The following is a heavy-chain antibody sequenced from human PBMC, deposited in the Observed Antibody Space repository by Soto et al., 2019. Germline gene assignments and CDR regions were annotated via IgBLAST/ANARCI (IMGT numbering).Heavy chain of an antibody. D-gene: IGHD1-26*01. CDR3: ARGGGSLDY. V-gene: IGHV4-31*03. Sequence: QVQLQESGPGLVKPSQTLSLTCTVSGGSISSGDYYWSWIRQHPGKGLEWIGYINYSGSTYYNPPLKGGVNLSVDTSKNQFALKLSSVTAADTAVYYCARGGGSLDYWGQGTLVTVSS. J-gene: IGHJ4*02. CDR1: GGSISSGDYY. CDR2: INYSGST.